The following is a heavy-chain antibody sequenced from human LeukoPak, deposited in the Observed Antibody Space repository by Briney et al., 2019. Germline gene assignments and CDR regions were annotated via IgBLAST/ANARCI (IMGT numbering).Heavy chain of an antibody. CDR3: ARGGLENGYHSNDGFDI. CDR1: GGSISGYY. CDR2: IYYSGST. J-gene: IGHJ3*02. Sequence: SETLSLTCTVSGGSISGYYWSWIRQPPGKGLEWIGYIYYSGSTKYNPSLKSRVTMSVDTSRNLFSLKLSSVTAADTAVYYCARGGLENGYHSNDGFDIWGQGTMVTVSS. D-gene: IGHD3-22*01. V-gene: IGHV4-59*01.